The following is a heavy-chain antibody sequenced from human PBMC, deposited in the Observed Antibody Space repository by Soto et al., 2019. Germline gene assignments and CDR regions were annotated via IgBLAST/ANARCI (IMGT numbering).Heavy chain of an antibody. Sequence: EVQLVESGGGLVKPGGSLRLSCAASGFTFSNAWMSWVRQAPGKGLEWVGRIKSKTDGGTTDYAAPVKGRFTISRDDSKNTLYLQMNSLKTEDTAVYYCTTGSGDFWRSTLDYWGQGTLVTVSS. CDR2: IKSKTDGGTT. CDR3: TTGSGDFWRSTLDY. V-gene: IGHV3-15*01. J-gene: IGHJ4*02. D-gene: IGHD3-3*01. CDR1: GFTFSNAW.